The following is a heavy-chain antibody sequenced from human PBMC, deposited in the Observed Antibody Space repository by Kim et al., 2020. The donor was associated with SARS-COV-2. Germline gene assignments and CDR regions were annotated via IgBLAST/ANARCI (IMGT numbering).Heavy chain of an antibody. Sequence: GESLKISCKGSGYRFTSYWIGWVRQMPGKGLEWMGIIYPGDSDTRYSPSFQGQVTISADKSISTSYLQWSSLKASDTAMYYCARQDFSIVVVPAARADAFDIWGQGTMVTVSS. J-gene: IGHJ3*02. CDR3: ARQDFSIVVVPAARADAFDI. D-gene: IGHD2-2*01. V-gene: IGHV5-51*01. CDR1: GYRFTSYW. CDR2: IYPGDSDT.